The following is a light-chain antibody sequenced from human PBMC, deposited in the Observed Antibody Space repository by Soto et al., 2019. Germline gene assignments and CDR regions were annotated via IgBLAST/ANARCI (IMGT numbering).Light chain of an antibody. CDR2: AAS. J-gene: IGKJ4*01. Sequence: DIQMTQSPSSLSASVGDRVTITCRASQSISSYLNWYQQKPGKAPKDLIYAASSLQSGVPSRFSGIGSGTDFTLSISSLPPEDFATYYCQQSYSGPLTFGGGTKVEIK. CDR1: QSISSY. V-gene: IGKV1-39*01. CDR3: QQSYSGPLT.